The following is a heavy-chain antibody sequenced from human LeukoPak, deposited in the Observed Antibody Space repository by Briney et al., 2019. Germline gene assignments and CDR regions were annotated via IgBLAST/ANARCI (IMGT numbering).Heavy chain of an antibody. CDR2: IFTSGST. J-gene: IGHJ5*02. V-gene: IGHV4-4*07. CDR1: GGSISSDY. CDR3: SRGGANDL. D-gene: IGHD3-16*01. Sequence: PSETLSLTCTVSGGSISSDYWSWIRQPAGKGLEWMGRIFTSGSTSYNPSLKSRVTMSLDTSKNQFSLKLSSVTAADTAVYFCSRGGANDLWGQGILVTVSS.